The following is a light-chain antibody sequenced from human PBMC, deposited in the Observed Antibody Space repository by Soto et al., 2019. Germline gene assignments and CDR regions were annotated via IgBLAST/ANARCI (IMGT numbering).Light chain of an antibody. V-gene: IGKV3-15*01. J-gene: IGKJ4*01. Sequence: EIVMTQSPATLSVSPGERATLSCRASQSVSSNLAWYQQTPGQAPRLLIYGASTRATGIPARFSGSGSGTEFTITISSLQSEDFAVYYCQQYNNWPTTFGGGTKVEIK. CDR1: QSVSSN. CDR2: GAS. CDR3: QQYNNWPTT.